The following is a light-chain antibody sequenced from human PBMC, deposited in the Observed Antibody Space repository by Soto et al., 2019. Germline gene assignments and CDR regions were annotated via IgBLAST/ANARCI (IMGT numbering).Light chain of an antibody. Sequence: IVLTHSQGTLSLSPWQRATLSSSSSQSVSSSYLAWYQQKPGQAPRLLIYGASSRATGIPDRFSGSGSGTDFTLTISRLEPEDFAVYYCQQYGSSPRTFGQGTKV. CDR2: GAS. J-gene: IGKJ1*01. CDR3: QQYGSSPRT. CDR1: QSVSSSY. V-gene: IGKV3-20*01.